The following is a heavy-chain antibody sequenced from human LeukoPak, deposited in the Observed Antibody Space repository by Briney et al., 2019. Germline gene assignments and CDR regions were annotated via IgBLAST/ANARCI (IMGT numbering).Heavy chain of an antibody. D-gene: IGHD3-10*01. Sequence: LGTPCLSRAFSGGSMTSDNSYWAWIRQPPGKGLKWIGSGYYSGSTYYDPSIKSRVTISVDTSNNQFSLRLSSVTAADTAVYYWTRRSSFYGFIDYWGQGTLVTVSS. V-gene: IGHV4-39*01. CDR3: TRRSSFYGFIDY. CDR1: GGSMTSDNSY. CDR2: GYYSGST. J-gene: IGHJ4*02.